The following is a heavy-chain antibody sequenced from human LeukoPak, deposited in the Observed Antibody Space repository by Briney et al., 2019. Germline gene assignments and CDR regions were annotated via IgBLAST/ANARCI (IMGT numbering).Heavy chain of an antibody. CDR2: NSWNSGSI. CDR1: GFSFDDYA. D-gene: IGHD6-13*01. V-gene: IGHV3-9*01. Sequence: GGSLRLSCAASGFSFDDYAMHWVRQAPGKGLEWVSGNSWNSGSIGYADSVKGRFTISRDNAKNSLYLQMNSLRAEDTALYYCAKDSGASIAAAGMFDYWGQGTLVTVSS. J-gene: IGHJ4*02. CDR3: AKDSGASIAAAGMFDY.